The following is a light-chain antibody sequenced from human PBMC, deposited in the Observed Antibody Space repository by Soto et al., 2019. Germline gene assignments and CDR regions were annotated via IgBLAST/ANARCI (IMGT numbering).Light chain of an antibody. Sequence: DIQMTQSPSSVSASVGDRVAITCRASQGIYNWLAWYQQKPGKAPKLLISAVSNLQSGVPSRFSGSGYGIDFTLTISSLQPEDFAAYYCQHANTFPLTLDPGTKVDIK. CDR1: QGIYNW. CDR2: AVS. V-gene: IGKV1D-12*01. CDR3: QHANTFPLT. J-gene: IGKJ3*01.